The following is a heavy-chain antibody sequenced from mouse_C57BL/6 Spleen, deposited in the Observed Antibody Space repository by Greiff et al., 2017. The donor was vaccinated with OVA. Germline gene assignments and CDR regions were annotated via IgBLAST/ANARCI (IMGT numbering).Heavy chain of an antibody. Sequence: QLQESGAELVRPGASVTLSCKASGYTFTDYEMHWVKQTPVHGLEWIGAIDPETGGTAYNQKFKGKAILTADKSSSTAYMELRSLTSEDSAVYYCTRRERDYDGDYWGQGTTLTVSS. CDR2: IDPETGGT. D-gene: IGHD2-4*01. J-gene: IGHJ2*01. CDR1: GYTFTDYE. V-gene: IGHV1-15*01. CDR3: TRRERDYDGDY.